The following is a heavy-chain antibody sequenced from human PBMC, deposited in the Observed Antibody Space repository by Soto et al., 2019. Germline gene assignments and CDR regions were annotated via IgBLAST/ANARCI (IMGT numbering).Heavy chain of an antibody. CDR1: GFTFSSYA. J-gene: IGHJ5*02. V-gene: IGHV3-23*01. CDR3: ARDRGASSGYLEPDR. Sequence: EVQLLESGGGLVQPGGSLRLSCAASGFTFSSYAMTWVRQAPGKGLEWVSTISGSGGTTYYADSVKGRFTFFRDNSKNTLYLQMNSLTADDTAVYYCARDRGASSGYLEPDRWGQGTLVTVSS. D-gene: IGHD3-22*01. CDR2: ISGSGGTT.